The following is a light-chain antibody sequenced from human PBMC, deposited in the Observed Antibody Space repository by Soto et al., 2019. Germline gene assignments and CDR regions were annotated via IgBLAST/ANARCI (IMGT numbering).Light chain of an antibody. J-gene: IGKJ4*01. V-gene: IGKV3-20*01. Sequence: EIVLTQSPGTLSLSPGERATLSCRASQSVSSSYLAWYQHKPGQAPRLLIYGASSRATGIPDRFSGSGSGTDFTLTISRLEPEDFAVYYCQQRSTFGGGTKVEIK. CDR3: QQRST. CDR2: GAS. CDR1: QSVSSSY.